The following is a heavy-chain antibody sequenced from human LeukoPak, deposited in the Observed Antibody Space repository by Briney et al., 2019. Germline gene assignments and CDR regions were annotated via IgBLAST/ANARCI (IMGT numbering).Heavy chain of an antibody. CDR1: GDSISSGYF. CDR2: INHSGST. V-gene: IGHV4-38-2*01. Sequence: PSETLSLTCAVSGDSISSGYFWAWIRQPPGKGLECIGSINHSGSTFYNPSLKGRVTISVDTSKNQFSLKLTSVTAADTAVYYCARGLGTNQDDWGQGTLVTVSS. D-gene: IGHD6-13*01. J-gene: IGHJ4*02. CDR3: ARGLGTNQDD.